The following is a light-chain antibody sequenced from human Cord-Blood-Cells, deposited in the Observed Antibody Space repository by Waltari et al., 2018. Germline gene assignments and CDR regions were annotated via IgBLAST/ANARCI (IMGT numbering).Light chain of an antibody. CDR1: QSISSY. J-gene: IGKJ3*01. Sequence: IQMTPSPSSLSASVGYRVTITCRASQSISSYLNWYQQKPGKAPKLLIYAASSLQSGVPSRFSGSGSGTDFTLTISSLQPEDFATYYCQQSYSTPFTFGPGTKVDIK. CDR2: AAS. V-gene: IGKV1-39*01. CDR3: QQSYSTPFT.